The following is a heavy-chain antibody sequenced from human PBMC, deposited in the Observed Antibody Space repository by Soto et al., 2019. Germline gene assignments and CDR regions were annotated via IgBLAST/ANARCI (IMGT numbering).Heavy chain of an antibody. V-gene: IGHV4-59*08. CDR3: ARLHGYCISSSCHGHYAMDV. CDR1: GGSISGYY. D-gene: IGHD2-2*01. CDR2: IYYIGST. Sequence: SETLSLTCTVSGGSISGYYWSWLRQPPGKGLEWIGYIYYIGSTNYNPSLNSRVTVSVDTSKDQFSLKVTSVTAADTAVYYCARLHGYCISSSCHGHYAMDVWGQGTTVTVSS. J-gene: IGHJ6*02.